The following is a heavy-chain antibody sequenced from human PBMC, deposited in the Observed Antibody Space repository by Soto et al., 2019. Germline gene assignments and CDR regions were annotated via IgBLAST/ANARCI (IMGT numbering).Heavy chain of an antibody. V-gene: IGHV4-31*03. Sequence: QVQLQESGPGLVKPSQTLSLTCTVSGGSISSGGYYWYWIRQHPGKGLEWIGYIYYSGTTYYNPSLKTRVTILVDTSKNPFSLNLSSVTAADTAVYYCAASCVACGGFNYYGMDVWGRGTTVIVSS. CDR1: GGSISSGGYY. J-gene: IGHJ6*02. CDR2: IYYSGTT. D-gene: IGHD2-21*01. CDR3: AASCVACGGFNYYGMDV.